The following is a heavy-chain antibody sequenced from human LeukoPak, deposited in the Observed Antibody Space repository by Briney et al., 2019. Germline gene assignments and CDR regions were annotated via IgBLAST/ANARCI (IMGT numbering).Heavy chain of an antibody. J-gene: IGHJ4*02. V-gene: IGHV4-59*01. Sequence: SETLSLTCTASDGSISSYYWSWIRQSPGKGLEWIGYIYYSGSTNYIPSLKSRVSISVDTSKNQLSLKLSSVTAADTAVYYCARYYRNSFDYWGQGILVTVSS. CDR2: IYYSGST. CDR1: DGSISSYY. D-gene: IGHD3-16*01. CDR3: ARYYRNSFDY.